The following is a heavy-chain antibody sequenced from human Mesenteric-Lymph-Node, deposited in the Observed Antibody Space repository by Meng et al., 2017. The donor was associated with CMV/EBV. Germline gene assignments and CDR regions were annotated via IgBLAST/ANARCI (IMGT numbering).Heavy chain of an antibody. CDR2: ISSSGSTI. J-gene: IGHJ3*02. V-gene: IGHV3-48*03. Sequence: GESLKISCAASGFTFSSYEMNWVRQAPGKGLEWVSYISSSGSTIYYADSVKGRFTISRDNGKNSLYAQVNSLGPEDTAVYYCARDRGYLSFDIWGQGIMVTVSS. CDR1: GFTFSSYE. D-gene: IGHD5-12*01. CDR3: ARDRGYLSFDI.